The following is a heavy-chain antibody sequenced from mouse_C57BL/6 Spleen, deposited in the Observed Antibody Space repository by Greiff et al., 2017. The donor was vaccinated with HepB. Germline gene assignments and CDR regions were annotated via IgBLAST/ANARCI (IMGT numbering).Heavy chain of an antibody. V-gene: IGHV5-17*01. D-gene: IGHD1-1*01. CDR2: ISSGSSTN. CDR1: GFTFSDYG. CDR3: ARKLRFDY. J-gene: IGHJ2*01. Sequence: EVKLVESGGGLVKPGGSLKLSCAASGFTFSDYGMHWVRQAPEKGLEWVAYISSGSSTNYYADTVKGRFTISRDNTKNTLFLQMTSLRSEDTALYHCARKLRFDYWGQGTTLTVAS.